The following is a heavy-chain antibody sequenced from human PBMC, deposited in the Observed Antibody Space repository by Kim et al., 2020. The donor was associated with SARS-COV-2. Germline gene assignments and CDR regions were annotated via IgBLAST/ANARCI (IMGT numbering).Heavy chain of an antibody. Sequence: SETLSLTCAVYGGSFSGYYWSWIRQPPGKGLEWIGEINHSGSTNYNPSLKSRVTISVDTSKNQFSLKLSSVTAADTAVYYCARGRLRDAFDIWGQGTMVT. CDR1: GGSFSGYY. J-gene: IGHJ3*02. CDR3: ARGRLRDAFDI. D-gene: IGHD5-12*01. CDR2: INHSGST. V-gene: IGHV4-34*01.